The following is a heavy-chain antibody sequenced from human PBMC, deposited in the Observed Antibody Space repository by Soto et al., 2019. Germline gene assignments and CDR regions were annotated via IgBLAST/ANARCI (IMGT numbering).Heavy chain of an antibody. V-gene: IGHV3-30-3*01. J-gene: IGHJ6*02. Sequence: PGGSLRLSCAASGFTFSSYAMHWVRQAPGKGLEWVAVISYDGSNKYYADSVKGRFTISRDNSKNTLYLQMNSLRAEDTAVYYCARDDGQWLPLYGMDVWGQGTTVTVSS. CDR3: ARDDGQWLPLYGMDV. CDR2: ISYDGSNK. CDR1: GFTFSSYA. D-gene: IGHD6-19*01.